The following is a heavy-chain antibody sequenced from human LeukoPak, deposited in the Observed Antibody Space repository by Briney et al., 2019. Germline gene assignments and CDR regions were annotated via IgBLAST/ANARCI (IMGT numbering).Heavy chain of an antibody. J-gene: IGHJ4*02. CDR3: ARSMVVRGVMGNYFDH. D-gene: IGHD3-10*01. Sequence: ASVKVSCKASGYTFTGYFIHWVRQAPGQGLEWMGWINPKSGGTNYQQKFQDRVTMTRDTSITTAYMEMSRLRSDDTAVYYCARSMVVRGVMGNYFDHWGQGTLVTVSS. V-gene: IGHV1-2*02. CDR1: GYTFTGYF. CDR2: INPKSGGT.